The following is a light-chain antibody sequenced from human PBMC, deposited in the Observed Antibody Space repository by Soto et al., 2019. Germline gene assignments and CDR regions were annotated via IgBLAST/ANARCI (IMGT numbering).Light chain of an antibody. CDR2: EVS. J-gene: IGLJ2*01. Sequence: QSALTQPASVSGSPGQSITISCTGTSSDVGGYNYVSWYQHYPGKAPKLIIYEVSNRPSGVSNRFSGSKSGNTASLTLSGLQAEDEADYYCSSYARNSGLFRGRTKLTVL. V-gene: IGLV2-14*01. CDR3: SSYARNSGL. CDR1: SSDVGGYNY.